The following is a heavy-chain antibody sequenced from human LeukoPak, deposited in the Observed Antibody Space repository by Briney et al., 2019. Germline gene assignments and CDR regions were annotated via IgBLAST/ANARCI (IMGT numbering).Heavy chain of an antibody. CDR3: AKDEEARGHIVVVPAAIYLFGYMDV. J-gene: IGHJ6*03. D-gene: IGHD2-2*01. V-gene: IGHV3-48*03. Sequence: GGSLRLSCAASGFTFSSYEMNWVRQAPGKGLEWVSYISSSGSTIYYADSVKGRFTISRDNSKNTLYLQMNSLRAEDTAVYYCAKDEEARGHIVVVPAAIYLFGYMDVWGKGTTVTISS. CDR2: ISSSGSTI. CDR1: GFTFSSYE.